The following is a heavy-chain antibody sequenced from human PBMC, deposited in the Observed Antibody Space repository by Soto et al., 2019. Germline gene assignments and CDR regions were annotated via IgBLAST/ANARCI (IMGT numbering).Heavy chain of an antibody. CDR1: GFTFSSYS. CDR3: ARDFKKNDAFDI. CDR2: ISSSSSYI. J-gene: IGHJ3*02. V-gene: IGHV3-21*01. Sequence: GGSLRLSCAASGFTFSSYSMNWVRQAPGKGLEWVSSISSSSSYIYYADSVKGRFTISRDNAKNSLYLQMNSLRAEDTAVYYCARDFKKNDAFDIWGQGTMVTVSS.